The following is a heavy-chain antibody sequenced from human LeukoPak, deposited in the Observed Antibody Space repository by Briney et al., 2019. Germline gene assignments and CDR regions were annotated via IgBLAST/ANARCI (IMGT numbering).Heavy chain of an antibody. V-gene: IGHV1-69*02. CDR2: IIPILGIA. Sequence: SVKVSCKAPGGTFSSYTISWVRQAPGQGLEWMGRIIPILGIANYAQKFQGRVTITADKSTSTAYMELSSLRSEDTAVYYCARVNGPPYYYYGMDVWGQGTTVTVSS. CDR3: ARVNGPPYYYYGMDV. D-gene: IGHD1-14*01. CDR1: GGTFSSYT. J-gene: IGHJ6*02.